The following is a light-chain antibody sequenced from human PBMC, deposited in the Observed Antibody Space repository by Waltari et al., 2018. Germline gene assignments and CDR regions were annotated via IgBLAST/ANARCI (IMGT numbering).Light chain of an antibody. CDR3: CSFAGRSTWI. CDR1: TRDVGSYNL. J-gene: IGLJ2*01. Sequence: QSALPHPASVSGSPGQSITIPCTVTTRDVGSYNLVSWYQQHPGKAPKLIIYDVNKRPSGVSNRFSGSKSGKTASLTISGLQADDETDYCCCSFAGRSTWIFGGGTRLTVL. V-gene: IGLV2-23*02. CDR2: DVN.